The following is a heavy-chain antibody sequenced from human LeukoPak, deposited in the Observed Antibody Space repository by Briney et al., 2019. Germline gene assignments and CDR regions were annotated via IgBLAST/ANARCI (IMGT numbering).Heavy chain of an antibody. CDR3: ARVSVHYDFWSGYYTADNWFDP. V-gene: IGHV1-18*01. CDR2: ISAYNGNT. Sequence: ASVKVSCKASGYTFTSYGISWVRQAPGQGLEWRGWISAYNGNTNYAQKLQGRVTMTTDTSPSTAYMELRSLRSDDTAVYYCARVSVHYDFWSGYYTADNWFDPWGQGTLVTVS. D-gene: IGHD3-3*01. CDR1: GYTFTSYG. J-gene: IGHJ5*02.